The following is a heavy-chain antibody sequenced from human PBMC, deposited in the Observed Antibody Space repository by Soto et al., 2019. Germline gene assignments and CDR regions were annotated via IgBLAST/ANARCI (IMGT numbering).Heavy chain of an antibody. CDR1: GGSFSGHS. D-gene: IGHD3-16*01. V-gene: IGHV4-34*01. Sequence: KTLETLSLTCAVYGGSFSGHSWTWIRQSPGKGLEWIGDINRSGRVNYSPSLKSRVTISLDTSKNQFSLKLDAVTAADTAVYYCARDDYKDGGNNWFDPWGQGTLVTVSS. CDR2: INRSGRV. J-gene: IGHJ5*02. CDR3: ARDDYKDGGNNWFDP.